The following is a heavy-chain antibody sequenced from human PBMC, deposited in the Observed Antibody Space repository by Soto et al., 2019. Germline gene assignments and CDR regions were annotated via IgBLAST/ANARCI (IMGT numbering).Heavy chain of an antibody. CDR1: GASISGFY. D-gene: IGHD1-1*01. V-gene: IGHV4-4*07. CDR2: IYATGTT. J-gene: IGHJ5*02. CDR3: VRDGTKALRDWFDP. Sequence: SETLSLTCTVSGASISGFYWSWIRKSAGKGLEWIGRIYATGTTDYNPSLKSRVMMSVDTSKKQFSLKLRSVTAADTAIYYCVRDGTKALRDWFDPWGQGMSVTVSS.